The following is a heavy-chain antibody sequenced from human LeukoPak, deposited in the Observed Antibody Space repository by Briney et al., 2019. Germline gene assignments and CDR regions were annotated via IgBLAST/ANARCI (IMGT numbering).Heavy chain of an antibody. D-gene: IGHD4-17*01. CDR1: GGSISSYY. V-gene: IGHV4-59*01. CDR2: VYYSGST. J-gene: IGHJ4*02. CDR3: ASNDYGDYQSDY. Sequence: SETLSLTCTVSGGSISSYYWSWIRQPPGKGLEWNGYVYYSGSTNYNPSLKSRVIISVDTSKNQFSLKLTSVTTADTAMYYCASNDYGDYQSDYWGQGTLVTVSS.